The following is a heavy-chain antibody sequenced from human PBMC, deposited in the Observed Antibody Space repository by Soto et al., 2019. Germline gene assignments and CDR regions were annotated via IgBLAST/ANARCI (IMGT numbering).Heavy chain of an antibody. CDR3: ARVSSGYDSVPDAFDI. V-gene: IGHV3-53*04. D-gene: IGHD5-12*01. CDR1: GFTVSSNY. CDR2: IYSGGST. Sequence: GXSLRLSCAASGFTVSSNYISWVLQAPGKGLEWVSVIYSGGSTYYADSVKGRFTISRHNSKNTLYLQMNSLRAEHTAVYYCARVSSGYDSVPDAFDIWGQGTMVTVSS. J-gene: IGHJ3*02.